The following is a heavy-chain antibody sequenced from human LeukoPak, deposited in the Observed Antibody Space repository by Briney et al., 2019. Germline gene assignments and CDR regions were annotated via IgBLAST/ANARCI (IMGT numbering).Heavy chain of an antibody. CDR3: ARAVKVYSPSYGMDV. V-gene: IGHV4-59*01. J-gene: IGHJ6*02. CDR1: GGSISTYY. D-gene: IGHD5-18*01. Sequence: SETLSLTCTVSGGSISTYYWSWIRQPLGKGLEWIGYIYYSGSTNYNPSLKSRVTISVDTSKNQFSLKLSSVTAADTAVYYCARAVKVYSPSYGMDVWGQGTTVTVSS. CDR2: IYYSGST.